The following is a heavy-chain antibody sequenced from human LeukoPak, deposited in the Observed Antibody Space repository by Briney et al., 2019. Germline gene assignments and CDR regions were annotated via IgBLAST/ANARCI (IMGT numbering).Heavy chain of an antibody. CDR1: GGSISSSSYY. D-gene: IGHD3-10*01. Sequence: SETLSLSCTGSGGSISSSSYYWGWIRQPPGKGLEWIGSIYYSGSSYYNPSLKSRVTISVDTSKNQFSLKLSSVTAADTAVYYCAKNEGRSTMVRVNWFDPWGQGTLVTVSS. CDR3: AKNEGRSTMVRVNWFDP. J-gene: IGHJ5*02. V-gene: IGHV4-39*07. CDR2: IYYSGSS.